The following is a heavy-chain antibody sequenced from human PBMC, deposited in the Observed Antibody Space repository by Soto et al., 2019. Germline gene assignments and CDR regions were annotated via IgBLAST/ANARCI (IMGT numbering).Heavy chain of an antibody. V-gene: IGHV4-61*08. CDR2: IYNSGNT. Sequence: PSETLSLTCTVSGGSISSGGYYWSWIRQHPGKGLEWIGYIYNSGNTKYNPSLKSRVTISVDTSKKQFSLRLRSVTAADTAGYYCVRYCASPNCLKSGALDIWGQGTMVTVSS. CDR3: VRYCASPNCLKSGALDI. D-gene: IGHD2-2*01. CDR1: GGSISSGGYY. J-gene: IGHJ3*02.